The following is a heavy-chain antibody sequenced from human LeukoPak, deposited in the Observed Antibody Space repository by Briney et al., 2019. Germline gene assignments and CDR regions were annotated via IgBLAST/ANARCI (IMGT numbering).Heavy chain of an antibody. CDR3: ARDGCSSTSCNTFDY. J-gene: IGHJ4*02. V-gene: IGHV3-7*01. CDR2: IKQDGSEK. Sequence: GGSLRLSCAASGFTFSSYWMTWVRQTPGKGLEWVANIKQDGSEKYYVDSVKGRFTISRDNAKNSLYLQMNSLRAEDTAVYYCARDGCSSTSCNTFDYWGQGTLVTVSS. D-gene: IGHD2-2*02. CDR1: GFTFSSYW.